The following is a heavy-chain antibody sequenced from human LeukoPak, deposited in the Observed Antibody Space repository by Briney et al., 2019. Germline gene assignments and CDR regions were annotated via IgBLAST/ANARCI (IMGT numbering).Heavy chain of an antibody. V-gene: IGHV3-48*03. D-gene: IGHD5-24*01. CDR2: ISSSGSTI. CDR1: GFTFSSYE. CDR3: ARMGDGYNGDY. J-gene: IGHJ4*02. Sequence: GGSLRLSCAASGFTFSSYEMKWVRQAPGKGLEWVSYISSSGSTIYYADSVKGRFTISRDNAKNSLYLQMNSLRAEDTAVYYCARMGDGYNGDYWGRETLVPFPS.